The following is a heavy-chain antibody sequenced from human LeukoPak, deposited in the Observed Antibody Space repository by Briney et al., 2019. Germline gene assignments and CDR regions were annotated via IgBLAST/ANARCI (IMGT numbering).Heavy chain of an antibody. CDR2: INTDGTAT. D-gene: IGHD1-7*01. V-gene: IGHV3-74*01. Sequence: PGGSLILSCAASGLTLNNHWMHWVRQAPGEGLEWVSYINTDGTATTYADSVKGRFTISRDNAKNTLYLQMNSLRAEDTAVYYCVRDSNLSFDYWGQGALVTVSS. CDR1: GLTLNNHW. J-gene: IGHJ4*02. CDR3: VRDSNLSFDY.